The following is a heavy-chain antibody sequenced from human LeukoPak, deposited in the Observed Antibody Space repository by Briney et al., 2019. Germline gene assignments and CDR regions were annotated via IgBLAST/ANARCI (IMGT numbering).Heavy chain of an antibody. CDR3: AKDPPYCSGGSCNYFDY. Sequence: GGSLRLSCAASGFTFSSYAMSWVRQAPGKGLEWVSAISGSGGSTYYADSVKGRFTISRDNSKNTLYLQMNSLRAEDTAVYYCAKDPPYCSGGSCNYFDYWGQGDLVSVSS. J-gene: IGHJ4*02. D-gene: IGHD2-15*01. V-gene: IGHV3-23*01. CDR2: ISGSGGST. CDR1: GFTFSSYA.